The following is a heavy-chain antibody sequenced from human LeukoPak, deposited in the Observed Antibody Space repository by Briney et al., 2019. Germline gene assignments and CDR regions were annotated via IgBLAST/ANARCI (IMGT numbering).Heavy chain of an antibody. J-gene: IGHJ5*02. CDR2: LTGSGGAA. Sequence: GGSLRLSCAASGFTFSSYVIFWVREAPGKGLEWVSYLTGSGGAADYADSVKGRFTTSRDNSKNTVYLQMNSLSAEDTAIYYCANDFRYYFGSGTASWGQRTLVTVSS. V-gene: IGHV3-23*01. CDR1: GFTFSSYV. D-gene: IGHD3-10*01. CDR3: ANDFRYYFGSGTAS.